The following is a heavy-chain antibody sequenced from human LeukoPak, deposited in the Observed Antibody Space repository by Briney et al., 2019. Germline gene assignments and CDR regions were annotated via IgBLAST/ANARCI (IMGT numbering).Heavy chain of an antibody. Sequence: ASVKVSCKASGYTFTGYYIHWARQAPGQGLEWMGWINPNSGGTNYAQKFQGRVTMTRDTSISTAHMELSSLRSDDTALFYCARALTGDWYFDLWGRGTLVTVSS. CDR3: ARALTGDWYFDL. V-gene: IGHV1-2*02. D-gene: IGHD3-9*01. J-gene: IGHJ2*01. CDR2: INPNSGGT. CDR1: GYTFTGYY.